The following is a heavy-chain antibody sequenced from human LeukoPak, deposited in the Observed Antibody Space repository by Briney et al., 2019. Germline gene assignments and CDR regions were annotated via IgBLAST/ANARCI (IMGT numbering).Heavy chain of an antibody. CDR2: IIPIFGTA. Sequence: SVKVSCKASGGTFSSYAISWVRQAPGQGLEWMGGIIPIFGTANYAQKFQGRVTMTRDTSTSTVYMELSSLRSEDTAVYYCASIQLDPGYFDYWGQGTLVTVSS. CDR1: GGTFSSYA. CDR3: ASIQLDPGYFDY. V-gene: IGHV1-69*05. D-gene: IGHD5-18*01. J-gene: IGHJ4*02.